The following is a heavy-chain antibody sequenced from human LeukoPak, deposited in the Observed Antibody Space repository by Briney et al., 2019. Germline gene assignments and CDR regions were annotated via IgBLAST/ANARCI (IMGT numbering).Heavy chain of an antibody. D-gene: IGHD5-12*01. V-gene: IGHV1-18*01. CDR2: ISAYNGNT. Sequence: PGGSLRLSCAASGFTFTNYAISWVRQAPGQGLEWVGWISAYNGNTNYAQKLQGRVTMTTDTSTSTAYMDLRSLRSDDTAVYYCARVRNSGLRYVDSWGQGTLVTVSS. CDR3: ARVRNSGLRYVDS. CDR1: GFTFTNYA. J-gene: IGHJ4*02.